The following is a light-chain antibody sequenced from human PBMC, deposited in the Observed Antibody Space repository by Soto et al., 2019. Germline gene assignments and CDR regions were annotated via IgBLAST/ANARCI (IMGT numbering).Light chain of an antibody. J-gene: IGKJ5*01. Sequence: EIVMTQSPATLSVSPGERATISCRASRSVGSNLAWYQQKPGLAPRLLIYAATIRATGIPARFSGSESGTEFTLTISSLQSEDFAVYYCQQYNNWSITFGQGTRLEIK. CDR2: AAT. CDR3: QQYNNWSIT. CDR1: RSVGSN. V-gene: IGKV3-15*01.